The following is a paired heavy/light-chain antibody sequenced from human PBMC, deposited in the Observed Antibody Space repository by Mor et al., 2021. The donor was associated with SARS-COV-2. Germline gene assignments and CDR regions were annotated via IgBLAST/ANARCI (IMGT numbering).Heavy chain of an antibody. D-gene: IGHD3-16*02. J-gene: IGHJ4*02. V-gene: IGHV3-48*02. CDR3: ARDGESYGSFRLGIDY. Sequence: EVQLVESGGGLVQPGGSLRLSCAASGFTFSNCGMNWVRQAPGKGLEWVSSINNNGGTIHYADSVKGRFTISRDNAKNLLHLQMNNLRDDDTAVYFCARDGESYGSFRLGIDYWGQGTPVTVSS. CDR1: GFTFSNCG. CDR2: INNNGGTI.
Light chain of an antibody. CDR2: SNT. CDR1: TSNIGSNY. Sequence: QSVLTQPPSASGAPGQGVTISCSGGTSNIGSNYVFWHQQIPGAAPKLLIYSNTQRPSGVPVRFSGSRSGTSASLAISGLRSEDEADYYCAAWDNSLSAWVFGGGTKLTVL. CDR3: AAWDNSLSAWV. V-gene: IGLV1-47*02. J-gene: IGLJ3*02.